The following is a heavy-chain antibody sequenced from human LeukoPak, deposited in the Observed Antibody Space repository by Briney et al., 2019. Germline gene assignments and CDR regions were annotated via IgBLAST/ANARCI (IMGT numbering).Heavy chain of an antibody. J-gene: IGHJ6*02. CDR3: ARDWVEVCSSTSCYRARMDV. V-gene: IGHV3-21*01. CDR2: ISSSSSYI. Sequence: PGGSLRLSCAASGFTFSSYSMNWVRQAPGKGLEWVSSISSSSSYIYYADSVKGRFTISRDNAKNSLYLQMNSLRAEDTAVYYCARDWVEVCSSTSCYRARMDVWGQGTTVTVSS. CDR1: GFTFSSYS. D-gene: IGHD2-2*02.